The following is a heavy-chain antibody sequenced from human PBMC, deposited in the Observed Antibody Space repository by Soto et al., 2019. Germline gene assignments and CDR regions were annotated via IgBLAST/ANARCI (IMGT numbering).Heavy chain of an antibody. D-gene: IGHD2-15*01. Sequence: EVQLVESGGGLVQPGGSLRLSCAASGFTFSSYSMNWVRQAPGKGLEWVSYISSSSSTIYYADSVKGRFTISRDNAKNSLYLQMNSLRDEDTAVYYCARDSNCSGGSCHKVPYYYYGMDVWGQGTTVTVSS. CDR1: GFTFSSYS. CDR2: ISSSSSTI. J-gene: IGHJ6*02. V-gene: IGHV3-48*02. CDR3: ARDSNCSGGSCHKVPYYYYGMDV.